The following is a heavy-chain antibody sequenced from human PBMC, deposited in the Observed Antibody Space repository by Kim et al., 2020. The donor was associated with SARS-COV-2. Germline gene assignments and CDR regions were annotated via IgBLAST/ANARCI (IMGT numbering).Heavy chain of an antibody. CDR3: ARDLLTYDSSSCNS. Sequence: SETLSLTCAVSGGSISSSNWWSWVRQPPGKGLEWIGEIYHSGSTNYNPSLKSRVTISVDKSKNQFSLKLSSVTAADTAVYYCARDLLTYDSSSCNSWGQGTLVTVSS. CDR2: IYHSGST. D-gene: IGHD6-13*01. V-gene: IGHV4-4*02. CDR1: GGSISSSNW. J-gene: IGHJ4*02.